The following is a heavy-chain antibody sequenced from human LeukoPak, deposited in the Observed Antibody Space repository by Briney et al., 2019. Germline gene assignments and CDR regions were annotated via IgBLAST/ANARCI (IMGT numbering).Heavy chain of an antibody. J-gene: IGHJ6*02. CDR2: INHSGST. CDR1: GGSISSYY. V-gene: IGHV4-34*01. D-gene: IGHD6-6*01. Sequence: SETLSLTCTVSGGSISSYYWSWIRQPPGKGLEWIGEINHSGSTNYNPSLKSRVTISVDTSKNQFSLKLSSVTAADTAVYYCARGVSSSVPPRVYYYYYGMDVWGQGTTVTVSS. CDR3: ARGVSSSVPPRVYYYYYGMDV.